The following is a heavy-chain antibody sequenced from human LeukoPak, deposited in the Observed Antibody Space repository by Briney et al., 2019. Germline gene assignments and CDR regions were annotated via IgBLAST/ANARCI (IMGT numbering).Heavy chain of an antibody. V-gene: IGHV4-4*07. D-gene: IGHD2-2*01. Sequence: SETLSLTCTVSGGSISSYYWSWIRQPAGKGLEWIGRIYTSGSTNYNPSLRSRVTMSVDTSKNQFSLKLSSVTAADTAVYYCASYCSSTSCKRAFDIWGQGTMVTVSS. CDR3: ASYCSSTSCKRAFDI. CDR2: IYTSGST. J-gene: IGHJ3*02. CDR1: GGSISSYY.